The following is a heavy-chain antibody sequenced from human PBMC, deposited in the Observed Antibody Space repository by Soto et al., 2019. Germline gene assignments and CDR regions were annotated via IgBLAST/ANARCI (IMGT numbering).Heavy chain of an antibody. D-gene: IGHD2-2*01. J-gene: IGHJ6*03. V-gene: IGHV4-59*12. Sequence: SETLSLTCNVSGGHLSAYYWSWIRQAPGTGLEWIGYVYYSGSTNYNPSLKSRVAISVDTSKNQFSLKLSSVTAADTAVYYCARDSGGARYCSSTSCYARYYYYYYMDVWGKGTTVTVSS. CDR1: GGHLSAYY. CDR2: VYYSGST. CDR3: ARDSGGARYCSSTSCYARYYYYYYMDV.